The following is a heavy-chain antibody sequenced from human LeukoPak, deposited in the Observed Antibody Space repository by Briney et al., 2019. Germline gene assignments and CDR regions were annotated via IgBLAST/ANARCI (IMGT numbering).Heavy chain of an antibody. CDR3: ARDSPRAEVGRPLDC. CDR1: GFTFSSYS. D-gene: IGHD3-10*01. CDR2: ISSNGGLI. J-gene: IGHJ4*02. V-gene: IGHV3-48*04. Sequence: PGGSLRLSCAASGFTFSSYSMNWVRQAPGKGLEWISYISSNGGLIYYGDSVKGRFTISRDNAENSLYLQMNSLRAEDTAVYYCARDSPRAEVGRPLDCWGQGTLVTVSS.